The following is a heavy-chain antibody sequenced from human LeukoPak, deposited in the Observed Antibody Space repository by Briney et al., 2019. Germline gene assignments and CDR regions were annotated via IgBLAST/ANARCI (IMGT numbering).Heavy chain of an antibody. D-gene: IGHD4-23*01. J-gene: IGHJ3*02. Sequence: SVKVSCKTSGGTFSSYAISWVRQAPGQGLEWMGGIIPIFGTANYAQKFQGRVTITADESTSTAYMELSSLRSEDTAVYYCARPTTVVTDAFDIWGQGTMVTVSS. CDR3: ARPTTVVTDAFDI. V-gene: IGHV1-69*13. CDR1: GGTFSSYA. CDR2: IIPIFGTA.